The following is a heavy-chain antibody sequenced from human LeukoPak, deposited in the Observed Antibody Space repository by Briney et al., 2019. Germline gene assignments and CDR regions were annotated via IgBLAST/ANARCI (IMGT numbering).Heavy chain of an antibody. CDR1: GDSISSYY. D-gene: IGHD6-19*01. CDR3: ARHPSSGWTFFDY. CDR2: IYTSGTT. V-gene: IGHV4-4*07. Sequence: SETLSLTCTVSGDSISSYYWNWIRQPAGKGLEWIGRIYTSGTTNYNPSLKSRVTMSVDTSKNQFSLKLSSVTAADTAVFYCARHPSSGWTFFDYWGQGTLVTVSS. J-gene: IGHJ4*02.